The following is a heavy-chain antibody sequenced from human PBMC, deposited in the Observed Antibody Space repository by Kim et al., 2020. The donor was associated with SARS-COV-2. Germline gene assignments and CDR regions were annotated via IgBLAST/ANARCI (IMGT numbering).Heavy chain of an antibody. CDR2: IYYSGST. J-gene: IGHJ6*02. CDR3: ARGSGGWFGELLAYGMDV. D-gene: IGHD3-10*01. CDR1: GGSISSYY. Sequence: SETLSLTCTVSGGSISSYYWSWIRQPPGKGLEWIGYIYYSGSTNYNPSLKSRVTISVDTSKNQFSLKLSSVTAADTAVYYCARGSGGWFGELLAYGMDVWGQGTTVTVSS. V-gene: IGHV4-59*13.